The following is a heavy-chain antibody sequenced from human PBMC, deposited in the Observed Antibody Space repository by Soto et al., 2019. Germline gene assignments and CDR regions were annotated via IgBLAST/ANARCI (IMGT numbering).Heavy chain of an antibody. CDR3: AKRERADVTAWWFHP. J-gene: IGHJ5*02. V-gene: IGHV4-39*01. D-gene: IGHD2-21*02. CDR2: IYYSGST. Sequence: KGLEWIGSIYYSGSTYYSPSLKSRVTISVDTTKTQFSLKLSSVPAADTAVYFCAKRERADVTAWWFHPSGQVTLVT.